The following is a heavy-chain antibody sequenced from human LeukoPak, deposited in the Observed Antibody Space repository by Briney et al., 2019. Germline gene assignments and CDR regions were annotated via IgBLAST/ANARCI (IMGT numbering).Heavy chain of an antibody. V-gene: IGHV4-4*02. J-gene: IGHJ4*02. CDR3: ARVVAASKGLDY. CDR1: GGSISSSNW. Sequence: SGTLSLTCAVSGGSISSSNWWSWVRQPPGKGLEWIGEINHSGSTNYNPSLKSRVTISVDTSKNQFSLKLSSVTAADTAVYYCARVVAASKGLDYWGQGTLVTVSS. CDR2: INHSGST. D-gene: IGHD1-26*01.